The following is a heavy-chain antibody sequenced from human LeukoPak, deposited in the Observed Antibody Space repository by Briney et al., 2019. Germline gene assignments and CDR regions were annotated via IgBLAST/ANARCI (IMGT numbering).Heavy chain of an antibody. V-gene: IGHV4-59*08. CDR1: GGSISIYY. CDR3: ARQGYWSGYFVFDY. D-gene: IGHD3-3*01. Sequence: SETLSLSCTVSGGSISIYYWSWIWQPPGKGLEYIGFIYYTGTTNYNPSLKSRVTVSVDTSENQFSLKLSSVTAADTAVYYCARQGYWSGYFVFDYWGQGALVTVSS. CDR2: IYYTGTT. J-gene: IGHJ4*02.